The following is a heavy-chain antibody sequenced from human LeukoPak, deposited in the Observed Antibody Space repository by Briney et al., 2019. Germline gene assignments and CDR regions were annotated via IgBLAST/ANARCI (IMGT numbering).Heavy chain of an antibody. CDR3: ARNPGSDYPEW. CDR1: GGSISSSIYY. CDR2: VFYNRAT. V-gene: IGHV4-39*07. Sequence: TSETLSLTCIVSGGSISSSIYYWAWVRQPPGKGLEWIGTVFYNRATQYSPSLKSRATISVDKSKNQFSLKLTSVTAADTAVYYCARNPGSDYPEWWGQGTLVTVSS. J-gene: IGHJ4*02. D-gene: IGHD4-17*01.